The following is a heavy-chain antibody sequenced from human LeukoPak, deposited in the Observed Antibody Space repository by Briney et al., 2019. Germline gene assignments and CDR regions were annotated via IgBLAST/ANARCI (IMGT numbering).Heavy chain of an antibody. Sequence: SETLSLTCTVSGGSISSYYWSWIRQPPGKGLEWIGYIYYSGSTNYNPSLKSRVTISVDTSKNQFSLKLSSVTAADTAVYYCARDPRDDYYYYYMDVWGKGTTVTVSS. J-gene: IGHJ6*03. CDR3: ARDPRDDYYYYYMDV. CDR2: IYYSGST. V-gene: IGHV4-59*12. CDR1: GGSISSYY.